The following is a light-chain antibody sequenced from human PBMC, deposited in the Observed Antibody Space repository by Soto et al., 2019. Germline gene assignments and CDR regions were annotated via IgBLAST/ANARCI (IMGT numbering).Light chain of an antibody. V-gene: IGKV3-11*01. CDR1: QSVSSY. J-gene: IGKJ1*01. CDR2: GAS. Sequence: EIVLTQSPATLSLSPGERATLSCRASQSVSSYLAWYQQKPGQAPRPLIYGASNRAPGIPARFSGSASGTDFSLTISSLEPEDFAVYYCQQRSSWPRTFGQGTKVEI. CDR3: QQRSSWPRT.